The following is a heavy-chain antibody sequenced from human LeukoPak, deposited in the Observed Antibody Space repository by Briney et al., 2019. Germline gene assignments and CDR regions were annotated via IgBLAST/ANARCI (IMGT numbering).Heavy chain of an antibody. CDR2: MNPNSGNT. CDR1: GYTFTSYD. V-gene: IGHV1-8*01. D-gene: IGHD1-26*01. CDR3: ARETPYSGSLDAFDI. J-gene: IGHJ3*02. Sequence: GASVKVSCKASGYTFTSYDINWVRQATGQGPEWMGWMNPNSGNTGYAQKFQGRVTMTRNTSISTAYMELSSLRSEDTAVYYCARETPYSGSLDAFDIWGQGTMVTVSS.